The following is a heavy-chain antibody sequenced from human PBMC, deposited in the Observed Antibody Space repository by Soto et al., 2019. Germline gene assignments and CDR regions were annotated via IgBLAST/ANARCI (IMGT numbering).Heavy chain of an antibody. Sequence: QVQLQQWGAGLLKPSETLSLTCAVYGGSFSGYYWSWIRQPPGKGLEWIGEINHSGSTNYNPSLKSRVNISVDTSQKQFSLKLSSVTAADTAVYYCARLGHSGYPLNPRPGRPFDYWGQGTLVTVSS. D-gene: IGHD5-12*01. CDR3: ARLGHSGYPLNPRPGRPFDY. CDR1: GGSFSGYY. CDR2: INHSGST. J-gene: IGHJ4*02. V-gene: IGHV4-34*01.